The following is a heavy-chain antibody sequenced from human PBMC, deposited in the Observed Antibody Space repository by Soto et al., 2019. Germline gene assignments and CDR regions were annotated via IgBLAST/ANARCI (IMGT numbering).Heavy chain of an antibody. D-gene: IGHD3-22*01. Sequence: QVQLVQSGAEVKKPGASVKVSCKASGYFFASYSMHWVRQAPVPGLEWMGMINPSVGSTSYVEKFQGRVTMTRDTSTSTVYMELSSLRSEVTAVYYCARESARRDEFESSGDFDYWGQGTLVTVSS. V-gene: IGHV1-46*01. CDR3: ARESARRDEFESSGDFDY. CDR2: INPSVGST. J-gene: IGHJ4*02. CDR1: GYFFASYS.